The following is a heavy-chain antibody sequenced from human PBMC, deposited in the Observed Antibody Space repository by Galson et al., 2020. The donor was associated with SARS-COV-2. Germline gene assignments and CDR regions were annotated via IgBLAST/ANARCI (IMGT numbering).Heavy chain of an antibody. V-gene: IGHV4-31*03. CDR3: ARGDSDIVAYRSSGFDY. D-gene: IGHD5-12*01. CDR1: GGSISSGGYY. Sequence: SETLSLTCTVSGGSISSGGYYWSWIRQHPGKGLEWIGYIYYSGSTYYNPSLKSRVTISVDTSKNQFSLKLSSVTAADTAVYYCARGDSDIVAYRSSGFDYWGQGTLVTVSS. J-gene: IGHJ4*02. CDR2: IYYSGST.